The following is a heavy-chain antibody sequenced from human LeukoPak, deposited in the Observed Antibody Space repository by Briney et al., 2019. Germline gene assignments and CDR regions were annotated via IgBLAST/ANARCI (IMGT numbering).Heavy chain of an antibody. D-gene: IGHD2/OR15-2a*01. V-gene: IGHV1-18*01. Sequence: GASVKVSCKASGCTFTSYGISWVRQAPGQGLEWMGWISAYNGNTNYAQKLQGRVTMATDTSTSTAYMELRSLKSDDTAVYYWPRDPHCNSTRLPHQYNWFDPWGQGTLVTVSS. CDR2: ISAYNGNT. CDR1: GCTFTSYG. CDR3: PRDPHCNSTRLPHQYNWFDP. J-gene: IGHJ5*02.